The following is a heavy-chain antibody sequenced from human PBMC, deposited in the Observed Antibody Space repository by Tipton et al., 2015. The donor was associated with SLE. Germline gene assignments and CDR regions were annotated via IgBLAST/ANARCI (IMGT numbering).Heavy chain of an antibody. Sequence: SLRLSCAASGFTVSSNYMSWVRQAPGKGLEWVSVIYSGGSTYYADSVKGRFTISRDNSKNTLYLQMNSLGAEDTAVYYCARDSSSWPGWFDPWGQGTLVTVSS. V-gene: IGHV3-66*01. CDR2: IYSGGST. CDR3: ARDSSSWPGWFDP. D-gene: IGHD6-13*01. CDR1: GFTVSSNY. J-gene: IGHJ5*02.